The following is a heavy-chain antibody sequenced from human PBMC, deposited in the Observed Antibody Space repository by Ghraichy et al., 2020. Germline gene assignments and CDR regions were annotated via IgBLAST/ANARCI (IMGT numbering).Heavy chain of an antibody. CDR3: ARGDWPAAGTGI. J-gene: IGHJ3*02. V-gene: IGHV3-74*01. CDR1: GFTFSSFW. CDR2: INTDGSST. Sequence: GGSLRLSCAASGFTFSSFWMYWVRQAPGKGLVWVSRINTDGSSTSYADSVKGRFTISRDNAKNTLYLQMNSLRAEDTAVYYCARGDWPAAGTGIWGQGTMVPVSS. D-gene: IGHD6-13*01.